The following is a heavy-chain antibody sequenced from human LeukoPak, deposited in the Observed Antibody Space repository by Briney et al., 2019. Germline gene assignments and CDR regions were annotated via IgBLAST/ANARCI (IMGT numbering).Heavy chain of an antibody. D-gene: IGHD3-3*01. CDR1: GYTFTGYY. Sequence: ASVKVSCKASGYTFTGYYMHWVRQAPGQGLEWMGWINPNSGGTNYAQKFQGRVTMTEDTSTDTAYMELSSLRSEDTAVYYCATAGDFWSGLDYWGQGTLVTVSS. J-gene: IGHJ4*02. CDR2: INPNSGGT. V-gene: IGHV1-2*02. CDR3: ATAGDFWSGLDY.